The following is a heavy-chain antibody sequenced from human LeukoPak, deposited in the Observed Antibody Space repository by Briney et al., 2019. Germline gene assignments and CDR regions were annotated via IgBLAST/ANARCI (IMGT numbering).Heavy chain of an antibody. V-gene: IGHV3-49*04. CDR1: GFTFGDYA. CDR2: IRSKAYGGTT. Sequence: GGSLRLSCTASGFTFGDYAMSWVRQAPGKGLEWVGFIRSKAYGGTTEYAASVKGRFTISRDDSKSIAYLQMNSLKTEDTAVYYCTRDSGYCSSTSCPPGYYYYYYYMDVWGKGTTVTVSS. CDR3: TRDSGYCSSTSCPPGYYYYYYYMDV. J-gene: IGHJ6*03. D-gene: IGHD2-2*01.